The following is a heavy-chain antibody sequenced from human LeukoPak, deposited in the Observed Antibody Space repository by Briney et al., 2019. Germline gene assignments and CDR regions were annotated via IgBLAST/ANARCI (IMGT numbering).Heavy chain of an antibody. CDR2: ISAYNGNT. CDR3: ARDPASMIVVVISNYYYGMDV. Sequence: ASVKVSCKASGYTFTSYGISWVRQAPGQGLEWMGWISAYNGNTNYAQKLQGRVTMTTDTSTSTAYMELRSLRSDDTAVYYCARDPASMIVVVISNYYYGMDVWGQGTTVTVSS. V-gene: IGHV1-18*01. D-gene: IGHD3-22*01. J-gene: IGHJ6*02. CDR1: GYTFTSYG.